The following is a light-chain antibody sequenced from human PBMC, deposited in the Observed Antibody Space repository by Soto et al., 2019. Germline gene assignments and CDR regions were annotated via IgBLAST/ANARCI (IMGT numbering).Light chain of an antibody. CDR1: SSDVGGYNS. CDR2: DVS. CDR3: SSYTSSSSYV. J-gene: IGLJ1*01. V-gene: IGLV2-14*01. Sequence: QSALTQPASVSGSPGQSITLLCTGTSSDVGGYNSVSWYQQHPGKAPKLMIHDVSNRPSGVSNRFSGSKSGNTASLTISGLQAVDEADYYCSSYTSSSSYVFGTGTKVTVL.